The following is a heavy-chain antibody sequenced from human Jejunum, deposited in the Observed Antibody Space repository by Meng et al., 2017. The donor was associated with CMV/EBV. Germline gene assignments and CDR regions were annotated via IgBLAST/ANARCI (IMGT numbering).Heavy chain of an antibody. CDR2: LRFDGSNK. J-gene: IGHJ4*02. V-gene: IGHV3-30*02. CDR3: ARGAGLYYYDGSGWLDS. D-gene: IGHD3-22*01. Sequence: FSFMNYGMPWGRRAPGKGLEWVAFLRFDGSNKEYTDSVKGRFIISRDNSQNTLFLQMNSLRVADTAVYYCARGAGLYYYDGSGWLDSWGQGTLVTVSS. CDR1: FSFMNYG.